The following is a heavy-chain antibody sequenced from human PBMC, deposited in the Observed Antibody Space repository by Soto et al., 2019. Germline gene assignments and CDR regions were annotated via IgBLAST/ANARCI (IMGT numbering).Heavy chain of an antibody. CDR1: GFTFSSNW. J-gene: IGHJ6*03. CDR2: IKQDGSEK. D-gene: IGHD2-15*01. V-gene: IGHV3-7*01. Sequence: GGSLRLSCAASGFTFSSNWMSWVRQAPGKGLEWVANIKQDGSEKYYVDSVKGRFTISRDNAKNSLYLQMNSLRAEDTAVYYCARDIVVVVAASDYYMDVWGKGTTVTVSS. CDR3: ARDIVVVVAASDYYMDV.